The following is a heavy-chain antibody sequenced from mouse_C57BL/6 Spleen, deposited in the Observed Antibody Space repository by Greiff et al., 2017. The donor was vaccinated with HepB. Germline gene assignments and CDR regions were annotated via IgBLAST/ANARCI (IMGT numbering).Heavy chain of an antibody. J-gene: IGHJ2*01. CDR2: ISDGGSYT. Sequence: VQLKESGGGLVKPGGSLKLSCAASGFTFSSYAMSWVRQTPEKRLEWVATISDGGSYTYYPDNVKGRFTISRDNAKNNRYLQMSHLKSEDTAMYYCAIVHYDGSSYPDYWGQGTTLTVSS. CDR3: AIVHYDGSSYPDY. D-gene: IGHD1-1*01. CDR1: GFTFSSYA. V-gene: IGHV5-4*01.